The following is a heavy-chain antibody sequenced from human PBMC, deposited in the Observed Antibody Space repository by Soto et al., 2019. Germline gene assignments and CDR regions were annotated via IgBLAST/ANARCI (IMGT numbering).Heavy chain of an antibody. Sequence: GGSLRLSCAASGFTLRNYEMNWVRQSPGKGLEWISKISGSNNNIYYADSVRGRFTISRDNAKNSLYLQMNSLRAEDTAIYYCASERLCGADCYFFDNWGQGTQVTVSS. D-gene: IGHD2-21*02. CDR2: ISGSNNNI. CDR1: GFTLRNYE. V-gene: IGHV3-48*03. J-gene: IGHJ4*02. CDR3: ASERLCGADCYFFDN.